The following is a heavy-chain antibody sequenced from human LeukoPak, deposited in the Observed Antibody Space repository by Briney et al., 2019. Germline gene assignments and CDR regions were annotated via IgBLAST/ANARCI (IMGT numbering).Heavy chain of an antibody. D-gene: IGHD5-24*01. CDR1: GYTFTGYY. J-gene: IGHJ4*02. V-gene: IGHV1-46*01. CDR2: INPSGGST. CDR3: ARRRDGYSYFDY. Sequence: GASVKVSCKASGYTFTGYYIHWVRQAPGQGLKWMGVINPSGGSTSYAQKFQGRVTMTRDTSTSTVYMELSSLRSEDTAVYYCARRRDGYSYFDYWGQGALVTVSS.